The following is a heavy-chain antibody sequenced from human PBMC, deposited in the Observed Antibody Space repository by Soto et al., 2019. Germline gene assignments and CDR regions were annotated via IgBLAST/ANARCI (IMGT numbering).Heavy chain of an antibody. CDR3: ARGQGGRGIDY. D-gene: IGHD2-15*01. J-gene: IGHJ4*02. Sequence: SETLSLTCTVSGGSISSYYWSWIRQPPGKGLEWIGYIYYSGSTNYNPSLKSRVTISVDTSKNQFSLKLSSVTAADTAVYYCARGQGGRGIDYWGQGTLVTVSS. CDR2: IYYSGST. V-gene: IGHV4-59*08. CDR1: GGSISSYY.